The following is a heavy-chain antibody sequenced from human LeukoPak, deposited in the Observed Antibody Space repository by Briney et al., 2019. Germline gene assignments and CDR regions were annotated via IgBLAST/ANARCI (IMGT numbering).Heavy chain of an antibody. V-gene: IGHV3-74*01. CDR1: GFTFSSYW. D-gene: IGHD3-22*01. J-gene: IGHJ4*02. Sequence: GGSLRLSCAASGFTFSSYWMHWVRQAPGKGLVWVSRINSDGGSTSYADSVKGRFTISRDNSKNTLYLQMSSLRAEDTAVYYCVKKGPFTMIEGFDYWGQGTLVTVSS. CDR2: INSDGGST. CDR3: VKKGPFTMIEGFDY.